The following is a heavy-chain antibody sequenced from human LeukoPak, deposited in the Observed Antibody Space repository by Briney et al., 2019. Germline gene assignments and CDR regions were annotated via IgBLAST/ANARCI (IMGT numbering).Heavy chain of an antibody. V-gene: IGHV4-34*01. CDR2: INHSGST. Sequence: PSETLSLTCAVYGGSFSGYYWSWIRQPPGKGLEWIGEINHSGSTNYNPSLKSRVTISVDTSKNQFSLKLSSVTAADTAVYYCARGRKYQLWRPCYFDYWGQGTLVTVSS. D-gene: IGHD2-2*01. CDR1: GGSFSGYY. CDR3: ARGRKYQLWRPCYFDY. J-gene: IGHJ4*02.